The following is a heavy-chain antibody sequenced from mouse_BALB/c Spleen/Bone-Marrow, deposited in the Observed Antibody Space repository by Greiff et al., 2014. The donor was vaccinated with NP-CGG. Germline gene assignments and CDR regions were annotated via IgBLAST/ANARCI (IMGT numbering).Heavy chain of an antibody. J-gene: IGHJ4*01. V-gene: IGHV2-6-2*01. D-gene: IGHD2-2*01. CDR2: IWSDGST. CDR1: GFSLNSYG. Sequence: QVQLQQSGPDLVAPSQSLSITCTVSGFSLNSYGVHWVRQPPGKGLEWLGVIWSDGSTTYNSALKSRLSDSKDNSKSQLFLKMNSLQTDDTAMYYCARHERGYPYAMDYWGQGTSVTVSS. CDR3: ARHERGYPYAMDY.